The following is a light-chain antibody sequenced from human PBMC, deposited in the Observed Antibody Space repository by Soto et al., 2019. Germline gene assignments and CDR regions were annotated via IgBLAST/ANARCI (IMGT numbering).Light chain of an antibody. CDR2: DVS. CDR1: SSDVGGYNY. CDR3: SSYTSSSTPGV. J-gene: IGLJ2*01. Sequence: QSVLTQPASVSGSPGQSITISCTGTSSDVGGYNYVSWYQQHPGKAPKLMIYDVSNRPSGVSNRFSGSKSGNTASLTISGLQAEDEAYYYCSSYTSSSTPGVFGGGTKVTVL. V-gene: IGLV2-14*01.